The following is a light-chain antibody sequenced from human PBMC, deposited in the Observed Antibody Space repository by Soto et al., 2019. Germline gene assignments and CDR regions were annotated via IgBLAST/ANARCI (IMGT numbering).Light chain of an antibody. V-gene: IGLV2-23*02. CDR2: EVS. CDR3: CSYAGSGVV. CDR1: SSDVGSYNL. Sequence: QSALTQPASVSGSPGQSITISCTGTSSDVGSYNLVSWYQQHPGKAPKLMIYEVSKRPSGVSNRFSGSKPGNTASLTISGLQAEDEADYYCCSYAGSGVVFGGGTKVTVL. J-gene: IGLJ2*01.